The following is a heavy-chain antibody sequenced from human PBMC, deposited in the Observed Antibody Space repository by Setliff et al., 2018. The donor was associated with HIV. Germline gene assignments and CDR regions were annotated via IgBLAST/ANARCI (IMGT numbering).Heavy chain of an antibody. J-gene: IGHJ3*02. CDR1: GLTLSDYW. CDR3: ARDIYDTSGYYYAFDI. Sequence: GGSLRLSCAASGLTLSDYWMHWVRQAPGKGLEWVTHISKMGTTIKYADSVKGRFTISRDNAKNSLYLQMNSLRAEDTAVYYCARDIYDTSGYYYAFDIWGQGTMVTVSS. CDR2: ISKMGTTI. V-gene: IGHV3-11*04. D-gene: IGHD3-22*01.